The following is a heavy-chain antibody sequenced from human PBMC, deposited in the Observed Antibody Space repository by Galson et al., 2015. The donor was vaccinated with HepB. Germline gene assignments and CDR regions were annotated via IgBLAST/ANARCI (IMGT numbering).Heavy chain of an antibody. D-gene: IGHD3-16*02. Sequence: SLRLSCAASGFTFSSYGMHWVRQAPGKGLEWVAVIWYDGSNKYYADSVKGRFTISRDNSKNTLYLQMNSLRAEDTAVYYCARDGPSDRGGVIDPGNYYGMDVWGQGTTVTVSS. CDR3: ARDGPSDRGGVIDPGNYYGMDV. V-gene: IGHV3-33*08. CDR2: IWYDGSNK. J-gene: IGHJ6*02. CDR1: GFTFSSYG.